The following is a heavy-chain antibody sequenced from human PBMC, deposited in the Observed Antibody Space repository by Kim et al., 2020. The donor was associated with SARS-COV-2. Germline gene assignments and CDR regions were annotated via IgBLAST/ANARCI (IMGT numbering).Heavy chain of an antibody. J-gene: IGHJ6*02. V-gene: IGHV3-21*01. Sequence: GGSLRLSCAASGFTFSSYSMNWVRQAPGKGLEWVSSISSSSSYIYYADSVKGRFTISRDNAKNSLYLQMNSLRAEDTAVYYCARDLGLIDILTGSAVYYYYGMDVWGQGTTVTVSS. CDR2: ISSSSSYI. CDR3: ARDLGLIDILTGSAVYYYYGMDV. D-gene: IGHD3-9*01. CDR1: GFTFSSYS.